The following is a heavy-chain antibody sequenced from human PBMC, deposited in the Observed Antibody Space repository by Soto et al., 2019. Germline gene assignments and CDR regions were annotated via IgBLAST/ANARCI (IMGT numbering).Heavy chain of an antibody. D-gene: IGHD6-6*01. Sequence: QVLLQEPGPGLVKPSGTLSLTCTVSGGSVTTSKWWSWVRQTPRKGLEWIGEVYHSGTTNYNPSLEGRVTISVDKSNNQFSLRLTSVTAADPAIYFCARARVTVAARPDAFDVWGQGTLVTVSS. CDR1: GGSVTTSKW. CDR2: VYHSGTT. J-gene: IGHJ3*01. CDR3: ARARVTVAARPDAFDV. V-gene: IGHV4-4*02.